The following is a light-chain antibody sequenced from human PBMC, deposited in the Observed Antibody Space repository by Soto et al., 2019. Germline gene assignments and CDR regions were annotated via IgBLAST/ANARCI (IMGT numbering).Light chain of an antibody. V-gene: IGKV1-8*01. J-gene: IGKJ1*01. CDR1: QGVSSC. Sequence: AIGLTQSPASLSASPGDRATITCRASQGVSSCLAWYQQKPGEAPKRLLYSASTWPSGVPSRFSGSGSGTDFTLTISCLESEDFATYYCQQYCSYPRTFGQGTKVEIK. CDR3: QQYCSYPRT. CDR2: SAS.